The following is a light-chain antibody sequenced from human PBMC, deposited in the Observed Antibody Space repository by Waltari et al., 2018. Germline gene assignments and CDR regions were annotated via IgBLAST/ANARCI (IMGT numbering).Light chain of an antibody. CDR2: AAS. CDR3: QQYYSYPGYT. CDR1: PGISSY. Sequence: AIRITQSPSSLSASTGDRVTITCRASPGISSYLAWYQQKPGKAPKLLIYAASTLQSGVPSRFSGSGSGTDFTLTISCLQSEDFATYYCQQYYSYPGYTFGQGTKLEIK. V-gene: IGKV1-8*01. J-gene: IGKJ2*01.